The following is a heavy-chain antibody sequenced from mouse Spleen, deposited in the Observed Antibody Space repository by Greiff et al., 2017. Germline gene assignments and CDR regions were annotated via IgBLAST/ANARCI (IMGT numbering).Heavy chain of an antibody. J-gene: IGHJ2*01. CDR2: IDPANGNT. V-gene: IGHV14-3*02. D-gene: IGHD4-1*01. CDR1: GFNIKDTY. CDR3: ARSELGRWYFDY. Sequence: VQLQQSGAELVKPGASVKLSCTASGFNIKDTYMHWVKQRPEQGLEWIGRIDPANGNTKYDPKFQGKATITADTSSNTAYLQLSSLTSEDTAVYYCARSELGRWYFDYWGQGTTLTVSS.